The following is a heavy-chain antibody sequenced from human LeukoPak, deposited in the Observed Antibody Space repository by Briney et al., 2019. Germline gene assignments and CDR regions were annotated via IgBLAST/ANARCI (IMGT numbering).Heavy chain of an antibody. CDR1: GYTFSTYW. J-gene: IGHJ4*02. CDR3: ATLGVGATY. Sequence: GGSLRLSCAASGYTFSTYWMSWVRQAPGKGLEWVANIKQDGSEKYYVDSVKGRFTISRDNTKNSLYLQMNSLRAEDTAVYYCATLGVGATYWGQGTLVTVSS. CDR2: IKQDGSEK. D-gene: IGHD1-26*01. V-gene: IGHV3-7*01.